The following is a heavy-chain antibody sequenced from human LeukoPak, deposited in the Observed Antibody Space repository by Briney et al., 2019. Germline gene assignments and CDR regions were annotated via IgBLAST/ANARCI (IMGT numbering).Heavy chain of an antibody. CDR3: ARVYHYFDY. CDR1: GGSINSGNYF. CDR2: IYYSGKT. V-gene: IGHV4-39*07. D-gene: IGHD5/OR15-5a*01. Sequence: SETLSLTCSVSGGSINSGNYFWGWIRQPPGKGLEWIGSIYYSGKTYYNPSLKSRVTISVDTSKNQFSLKLSSVTAADTAVYYCARVYHYFDYWGQGTLVTVSS. J-gene: IGHJ4*02.